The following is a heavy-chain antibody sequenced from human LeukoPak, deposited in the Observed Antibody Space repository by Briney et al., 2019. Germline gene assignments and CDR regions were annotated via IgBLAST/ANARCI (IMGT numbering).Heavy chain of an antibody. J-gene: IGHJ4*02. V-gene: IGHV3-48*03. CDR3: ARESSRHCSGGSCYMKY. Sequence: GGSLRLSCAASGFTFSSYEMNWVRQAPGKGLEWVSYISSSSTIYYADSVKGRFTISRDNAKNSLYLQMNSLRAEDTAVYYCARESSRHCSGGSCYMKYWGQGTLVTVSS. CDR2: ISSSSTI. D-gene: IGHD2-15*01. CDR1: GFTFSSYE.